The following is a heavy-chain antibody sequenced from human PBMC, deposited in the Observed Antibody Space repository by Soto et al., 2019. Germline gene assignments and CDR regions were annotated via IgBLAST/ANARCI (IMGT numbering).Heavy chain of an antibody. CDR3: AYRHPGVDHYYDY. J-gene: IGHJ4*02. CDR2: IYWDDDK. V-gene: IGHV2-5*02. CDR1: GFSLSTIGVA. D-gene: IGHD5-12*01. Sequence: QITLKESGPTLVTPTQTLTLTCTFSGFSLSTIGVAVGWFRQPPGKALEWLALIYWDDDKRCSPSLKSRLTIPKDTSRNQVVLTVTNMDPVDTATYFCAYRHPGVDHYYDYWGQGTLVTVSS.